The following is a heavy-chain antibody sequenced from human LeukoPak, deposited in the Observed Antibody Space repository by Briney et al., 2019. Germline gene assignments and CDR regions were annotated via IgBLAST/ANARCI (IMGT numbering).Heavy chain of an antibody. CDR1: GGSISSGGYY. CDR3: ASGSGSGRYYSEDDY. V-gene: IGHV4-30-2*01. D-gene: IGHD3-10*01. J-gene: IGHJ4*02. CDR2: IYHSGST. Sequence: PSETLSLTCTVSGGSISSGGYYWSWIRQPPGKGLEWIGYIYHSGSTYYNPSLKSRVTISVDRSKNQFSLKLSSVTAADTAMYYCASGSGSGRYYSEDDYWGQGTLVTVSS.